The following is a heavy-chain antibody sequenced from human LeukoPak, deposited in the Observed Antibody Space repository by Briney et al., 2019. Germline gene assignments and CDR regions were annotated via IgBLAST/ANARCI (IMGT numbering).Heavy chain of an antibody. J-gene: IGHJ4*02. D-gene: IGHD4-23*01. CDR1: GFTFGTYW. V-gene: IGHV3-21*01. Sequence: KSGGSLRLSCAASGFTFGTYWMSWVRQAPGKGLEWVSSISTSRSYIFYADSVKGRFTISRDNAKNSLFLQMNSLRAEDTAVYYCARVSTVADISDYWGQGTLVTVSS. CDR2: ISTSRSYI. CDR3: ARVSTVADISDY.